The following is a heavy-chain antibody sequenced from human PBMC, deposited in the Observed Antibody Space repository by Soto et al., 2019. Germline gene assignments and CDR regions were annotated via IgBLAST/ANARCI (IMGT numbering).Heavy chain of an antibody. CDR3: ARGRIAARGYYYYYGMDV. CDR1: GGTFSSYA. V-gene: IGHV1-69*12. CDR2: IIPIFGTA. J-gene: IGHJ6*02. Sequence: QVQLVQSGAEVKKPGSSVKVSCKASGGTFSSYAISWVRQAPGQGLEWMGGIIPIFGTANYAQKFQGRVTSTADEATSTAYMELSSLRSEDTAVYYCARGRIAARGYYYYYGMDVWGQGTTVTVSS. D-gene: IGHD6-6*01.